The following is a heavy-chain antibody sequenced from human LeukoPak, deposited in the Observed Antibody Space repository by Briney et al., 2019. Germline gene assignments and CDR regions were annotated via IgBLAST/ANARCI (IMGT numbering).Heavy chain of an antibody. V-gene: IGHV3-30-3*01. J-gene: IGHJ4*02. D-gene: IGHD3-10*01. Sequence: GGSLRLSCTASGFSLGTNAMHWVRQAPGKGLEWVAVTSYDGIHKYYADSVKGRFTISRDTAKNALYLQMNSLRPEDSAVYYCARDNTYGSGTKDWGQGTLVTVSS. CDR1: GFSLGTNA. CDR3: ARDNTYGSGTKD. CDR2: TSYDGIHK.